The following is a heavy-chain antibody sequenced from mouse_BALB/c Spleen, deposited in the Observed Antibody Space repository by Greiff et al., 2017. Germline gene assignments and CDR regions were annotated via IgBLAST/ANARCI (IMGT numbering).Heavy chain of an antibody. Sequence: EVKLVESGGGLVQPGGSRKLSCAASGFTFSSFGMHWVRQAPEKGLEWVAYISSGSSTIYYADTVKGRFTISRDNPKNTLFLQMTSLRSEDTAMYYCASRYFDVWGAGTTVTVSS. V-gene: IGHV5-17*02. CDR1: GFTFSSFG. J-gene: IGHJ1*01. CDR3: ASRYFDV. CDR2: ISSGSSTI.